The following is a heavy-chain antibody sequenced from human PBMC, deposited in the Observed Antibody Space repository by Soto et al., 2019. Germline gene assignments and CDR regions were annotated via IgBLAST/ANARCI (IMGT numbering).Heavy chain of an antibody. Sequence: QITLKESGPTLVKPTQTLTLTCTFSGFSLSTSGVGVGWIRQPPGKALEWLALIYWDNDERYNPSLKSRLTTSKHTVKNQVALRMTTMDPVATATYYFGRPNSGNFYYLDKWGQGTLVAVPS. V-gene: IGHV2-5*02. J-gene: IGHJ4*02. D-gene: IGHD1-26*01. CDR1: GFSLSTSGVG. CDR3: GRPNSGNFYYLDK. CDR2: IYWDNDE.